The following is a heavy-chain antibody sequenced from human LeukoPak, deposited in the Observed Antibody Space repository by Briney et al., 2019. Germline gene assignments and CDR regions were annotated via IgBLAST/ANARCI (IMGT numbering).Heavy chain of an antibody. D-gene: IGHD1-26*01. CDR1: GFTFSSYV. V-gene: IGHV3-30*02. Sequence: GGSLRLPCAASGFTFSSYVMHWVRQAPGKGLEWVAFIRYDGSNKYYADSVRGRFTISRDNSKTTLFLQMNSLRAEDTAVYYCAKEGGSQNYYYYYMDVWGKGTTVTVSS. CDR2: IRYDGSNK. CDR3: AKEGGSQNYYYYYMDV. J-gene: IGHJ6*03.